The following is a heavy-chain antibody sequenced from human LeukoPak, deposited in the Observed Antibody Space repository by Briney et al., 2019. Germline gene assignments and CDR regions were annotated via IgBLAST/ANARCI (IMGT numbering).Heavy chain of an antibody. CDR3: ARAGGYASSWAY. V-gene: IGHV3-7*01. D-gene: IGHD5-12*01. J-gene: IGHJ4*02. CDR2: IRQDGSEK. Sequence: PGGSLRLSCAASGFTFSSYWMSWVRQAPGKGLEWVANIRQDGSEKHYVDSVKGRFTISRDNAKNSLDLQMNSLRGEDTAVYYRARAGGYASSWAYWGQGTLVTVSS. CDR1: GFTFSSYW.